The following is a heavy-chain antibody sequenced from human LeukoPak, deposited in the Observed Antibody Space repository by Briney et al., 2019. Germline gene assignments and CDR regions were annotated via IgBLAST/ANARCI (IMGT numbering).Heavy chain of an antibody. CDR1: GGSFSGYY. V-gene: IGHV4-34*01. Sequence: SETLSLTCAVYGGSFSGYYWSWIRQPPGKGLEWVGEISDTGSTDYNPSLKSRVTISVDNSNNQFSLKVNSVTAADTAVYFCASNALEGFIAVHGVGIWGQGTTVTVSS. D-gene: IGHD6-6*01. J-gene: IGHJ6*02. CDR3: ASNALEGFIAVHGVGI. CDR2: ISDTGST.